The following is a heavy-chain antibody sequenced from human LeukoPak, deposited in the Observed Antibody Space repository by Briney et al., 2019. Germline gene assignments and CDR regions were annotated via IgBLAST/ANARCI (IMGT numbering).Heavy chain of an antibody. V-gene: IGHV1-2*02. CDR3: ARAKESMVRGVIVY. J-gene: IGHJ4*02. Sequence: ASVKVSCKASGYTFTGYYMHWVRQAPGQGLEWMGWINPNSGGTNYAQKFQGRVTMTRDTSISTAYMELSRLRSDDTAVYYCARAKESMVRGVIVYWGQGTLVTVSS. D-gene: IGHD3-10*01. CDR2: INPNSGGT. CDR1: GYTFTGYY.